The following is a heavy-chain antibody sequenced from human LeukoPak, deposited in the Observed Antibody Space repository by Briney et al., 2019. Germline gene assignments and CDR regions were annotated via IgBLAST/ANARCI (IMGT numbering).Heavy chain of an antibody. CDR3: AKDYGSIETSSGWSITYYYYYYCMDV. Sequence: GGSLRLSCAASGFTFSSYGMHWVRQAPGKGLEWVAFIRYDGSNKYYADSVKGRFTISRDNSKNTLYLQMNSLRAEDTAVYYCAKDYGSIETSSGWSITYYYYYYCMDVWGKGTTVTVFS. D-gene: IGHD6-19*01. J-gene: IGHJ6*03. CDR1: GFTFSSYG. CDR2: IRYDGSNK. V-gene: IGHV3-30*02.